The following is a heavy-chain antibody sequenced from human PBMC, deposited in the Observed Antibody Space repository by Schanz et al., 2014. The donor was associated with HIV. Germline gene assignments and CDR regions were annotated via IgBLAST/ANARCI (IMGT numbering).Heavy chain of an antibody. Sequence: QLQLQESGPGLVKPSETLSLTCSVFGGSISSSNYYWGWIRQPPGKGLEWIGSVYYTGSTYYNPSLKSRLSISADASKNPFSLKLSSVTAADSAVFYCARHQRGSYLEALDYWGQGTLVTVSS. V-gene: IGHV4-39*01. CDR3: ARHQRGSYLEALDY. CDR1: GGSISSSNYY. J-gene: IGHJ4*02. CDR2: VYYTGST. D-gene: IGHD3-10*01.